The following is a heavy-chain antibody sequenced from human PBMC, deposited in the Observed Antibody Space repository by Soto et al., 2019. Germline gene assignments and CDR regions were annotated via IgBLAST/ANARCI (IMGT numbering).Heavy chain of an antibody. CDR2: FDPEDGET. CDR3: ALGAYYYDSSAPDAFDI. D-gene: IGHD3-22*01. CDR1: GYTLTELS. V-gene: IGHV1-24*01. Sequence: ASVKVSCKVSGYTLTELSMHWVRQAPGKGLEWMGGFDPEDGETIYAQKFQGRVTMTEDTSTDTAYMELSSLRSEDTAVYYCALGAYYYDSSAPDAFDIWCQGTMVTVSS. J-gene: IGHJ3*02.